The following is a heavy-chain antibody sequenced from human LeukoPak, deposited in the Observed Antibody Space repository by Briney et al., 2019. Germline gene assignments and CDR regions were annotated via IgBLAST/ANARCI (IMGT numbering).Heavy chain of an antibody. D-gene: IGHD2-21*02. Sequence: ASVKVSCKVSGYTLTELSMRWVRQAPGKGLEWMGGFDPEDGETIYAQKFQGRVTMTEDTSTDTAYMELSSLRSEDTAVYYCATDLYCGGDCSDHYWGQGTLVTVSS. CDR1: GYTLTELS. J-gene: IGHJ4*02. CDR3: ATDLYCGGDCSDHY. V-gene: IGHV1-24*01. CDR2: FDPEDGET.